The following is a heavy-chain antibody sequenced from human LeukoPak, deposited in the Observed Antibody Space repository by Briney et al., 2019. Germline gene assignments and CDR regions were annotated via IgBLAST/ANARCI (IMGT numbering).Heavy chain of an antibody. CDR1: EFTFSSYA. V-gene: IGHV3-30-3*01. CDR2: ISYDGSNR. Sequence: GGSLRLSCAASEFTFSSYAMHWVRQAPGKGLEWVAVISYDGSNRFYADSVKGRFIISRDNSKNTLYLEMNSLRVEDTAVYYCARATPPYYFDYWGQGTLVTVSS. J-gene: IGHJ4*02. D-gene: IGHD4-17*01. CDR3: ARATPPYYFDY.